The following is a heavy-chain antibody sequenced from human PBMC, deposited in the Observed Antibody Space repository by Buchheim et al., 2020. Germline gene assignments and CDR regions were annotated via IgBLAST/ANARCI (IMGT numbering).Heavy chain of an antibody. Sequence: QVQLQESGPGLVKPSETLSLTCTVSGGSISSYYWSWIRQPPGKGLEWIGYIYYSGSTNYNPSLKSRVTISVDTSKNQFSLKLSSVTAADTAVYYCARMKRKAYCGGDCYENWFDPWGQGTL. D-gene: IGHD2-21*02. V-gene: IGHV4-59*01. J-gene: IGHJ5*02. CDR2: IYYSGST. CDR3: ARMKRKAYCGGDCYENWFDP. CDR1: GGSISSYY.